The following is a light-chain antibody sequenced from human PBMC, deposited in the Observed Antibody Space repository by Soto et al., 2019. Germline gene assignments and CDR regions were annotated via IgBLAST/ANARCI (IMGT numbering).Light chain of an antibody. V-gene: IGKV3-15*01. CDR1: QSVSSN. Sequence: EIVMTQSPATLSVSPGERATLSCRASQSVSSNLAWYQQKPGQAPRLLIYGASTRATGIPARFSGSGSGTEFTLTLSSLQSEDFAVYYGKEYNNWASVFTFGAG. CDR2: GAS. CDR3: KEYNNWASVFT. J-gene: IGKJ3*01.